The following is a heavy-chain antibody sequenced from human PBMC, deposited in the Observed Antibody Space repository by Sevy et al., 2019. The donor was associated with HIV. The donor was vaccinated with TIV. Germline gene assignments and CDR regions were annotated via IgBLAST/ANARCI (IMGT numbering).Heavy chain of an antibody. CDR2: IIPILGIT. D-gene: IGHD5-18*01. Sequence: ASVKVSCKASGGTFSRYGISWVRQAPGQGLEWMGRIIPILGITNYAQKFQGRVTITADKSTSTAYMELSSLRSEDTAVYYCARDVDTAMRAFDHWGQGTLVTVSS. V-gene: IGHV1-69*04. CDR1: GGTFSRYG. CDR3: ARDVDTAMRAFDH. J-gene: IGHJ4*02.